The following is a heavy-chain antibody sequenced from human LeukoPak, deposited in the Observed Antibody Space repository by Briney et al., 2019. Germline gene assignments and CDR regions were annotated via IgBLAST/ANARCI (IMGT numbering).Heavy chain of an antibody. CDR1: GYSFTSYW. Sequence: GESLKISCKGSGYSFTSYWIGWVRQMPGKGPEWMGIIYPGDSDIRYSPSFEGQVTISADKSISTAYLQWSSLKASDTAMYYCARHNSPTYYYDSSGPIDYWGQGTLVTVSS. CDR3: ARHNSPTYYYDSSGPIDY. V-gene: IGHV5-51*01. D-gene: IGHD3-22*01. J-gene: IGHJ4*02. CDR2: IYPGDSDI.